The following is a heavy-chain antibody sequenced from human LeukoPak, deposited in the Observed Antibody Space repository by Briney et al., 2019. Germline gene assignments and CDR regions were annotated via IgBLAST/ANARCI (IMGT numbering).Heavy chain of an antibody. D-gene: IGHD3-22*01. CDR3: ARDHYDLYGMDV. J-gene: IGHJ6*02. V-gene: IGHV1-2*02. CDR1: GYTFTGYY. Sequence: ASVKVSCKASGYTFTGYYMHWVRQAPGQGLEWMGWINPNSGGTNYAQKFQGRVTMTRDTSISTAYMEPSRLRSDDTAVYYCARDHYDLYGMDVWGQGTTVTVSS. CDR2: INPNSGGT.